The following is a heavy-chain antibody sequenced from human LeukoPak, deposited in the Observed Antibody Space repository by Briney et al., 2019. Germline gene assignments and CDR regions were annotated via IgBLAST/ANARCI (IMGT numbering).Heavy chain of an antibody. CDR3: TTDPTVTFDY. V-gene: IGHV3-15*01. J-gene: IGHJ4*02. D-gene: IGHD4-17*01. CDR1: GFTFSNAW. Sequence: GGSLSLSCAASGFTFSNAWMSWVRQAPGRGLEWVGRIKSKTDGGTTDYAAPVKGRFTISRGDSKNTLYLQMNSLKTEDTAVYYCTTDPTVTFDYWGQGTLVTVSS. CDR2: IKSKTDGGTT.